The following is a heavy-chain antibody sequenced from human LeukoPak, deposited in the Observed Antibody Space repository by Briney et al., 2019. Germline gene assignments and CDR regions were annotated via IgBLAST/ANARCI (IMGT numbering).Heavy chain of an antibody. CDR1: GYSFTNYW. D-gene: IGHD6-13*01. Sequence: GESLEISCKGSGYSFTNYWIGWVRQMPGQGLEWMGIIYPDDSNTIYGPSFQGQVTISADKSINTAYLEWSSLKASDTAIYYCARQGAAGKYYYYYMDVWGKGTTVTVSS. CDR3: ARQGAAGKYYYYYMDV. J-gene: IGHJ6*03. CDR2: IYPDDSNT. V-gene: IGHV5-51*01.